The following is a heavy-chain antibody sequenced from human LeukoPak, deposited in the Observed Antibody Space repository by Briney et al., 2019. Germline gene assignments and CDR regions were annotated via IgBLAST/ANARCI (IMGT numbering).Heavy chain of an antibody. Sequence: ASVKVSCKASGGTFSSYAISWVRQAPGQGLEWMGGIIPIFGTANYAQKFQGRVTITADESTSTAYMELSSLRSEDTAVYYCASSLGLRYCSSTSCSFDYWGQGTLVTVSS. V-gene: IGHV1-69*01. D-gene: IGHD2-2*01. CDR2: IIPIFGTA. CDR3: ASSLGLRYCSSTSCSFDY. J-gene: IGHJ4*02. CDR1: GGTFSSYA.